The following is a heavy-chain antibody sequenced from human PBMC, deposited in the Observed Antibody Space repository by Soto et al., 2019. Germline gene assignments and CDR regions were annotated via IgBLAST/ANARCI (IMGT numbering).Heavy chain of an antibody. CDR1: GFTFSSYS. Sequence: GGSLRLSCAASGFTFSSYSMNWVRQAPGKGLEWVSYISSSSSTIYYADSVKGRFTISRDNAKKSLYLQMNSLRAEDTAVYYCARETPYCSSTSCYPPNYYYYMDVWGKGTTVTVSS. CDR2: ISSSSSTI. D-gene: IGHD2-2*01. CDR3: ARETPYCSSTSCYPPNYYYYMDV. J-gene: IGHJ6*03. V-gene: IGHV3-48*01.